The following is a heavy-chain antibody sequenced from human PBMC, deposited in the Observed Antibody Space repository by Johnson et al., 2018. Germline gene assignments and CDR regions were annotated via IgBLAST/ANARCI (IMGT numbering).Heavy chain of an antibody. Sequence: VQLVETGGGVVQPGRSLRLSCAASGFTCRNYGMHWVRQAPGKGLEWVAVTSYGGSNKYYADSGKGRSTISRDNSKNTLYLQMNSLRAEDTAIYYRAPDRWELESDYYYMDVCGKGTTVTVAS. V-gene: IGHV3-30*03. CDR1: GFTCRNYG. J-gene: IGHJ6*03. CDR2: TSYGGSNK. CDR3: APDRWELESDYYYMDV. D-gene: IGHD1-26*01.